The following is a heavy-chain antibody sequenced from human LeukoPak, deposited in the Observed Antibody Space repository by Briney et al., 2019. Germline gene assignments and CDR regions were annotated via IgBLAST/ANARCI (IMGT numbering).Heavy chain of an antibody. D-gene: IGHD3-9*01. CDR2: ISSSSSYI. V-gene: IGHV3-21*01. Sequence: GGSLRLSCAASGFTFSSYSMNWVRQAPGKGLEWVSSISSSSSYIYYADSVKGRFTISRDNAKNSLYLQMNSLRAEDTAVYYCARGKANYDILTGPYYYGMGVWGQGTTVTVSS. CDR1: GFTFSSYS. CDR3: ARGKANYDILTGPYYYGMGV. J-gene: IGHJ6*02.